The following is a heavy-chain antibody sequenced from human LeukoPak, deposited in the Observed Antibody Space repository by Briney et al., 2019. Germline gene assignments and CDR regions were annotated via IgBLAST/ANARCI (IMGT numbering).Heavy chain of an antibody. CDR1: GFTFSSYA. Sequence: GGSLRLSCAASGFTFSSYAMSWVRQAPGKGLEWVSVIYSGGSTYYADSVKGRFTISRDNSKNTLYLQMNSLRAEDTAVYYCARERYYYDSSGYYSDYWGQGTLVTVSS. V-gene: IGHV3-66*02. CDR3: ARERYYYDSSGYYSDY. CDR2: IYSGGST. J-gene: IGHJ4*02. D-gene: IGHD3-22*01.